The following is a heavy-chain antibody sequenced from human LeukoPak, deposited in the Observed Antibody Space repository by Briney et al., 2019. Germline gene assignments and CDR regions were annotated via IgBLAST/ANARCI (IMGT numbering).Heavy chain of an antibody. CDR3: AKDKASTVTHSGYFDL. CDR2: ISWNSGSI. CDR1: GFTFDDYA. J-gene: IGHJ2*01. V-gene: IGHV3-9*03. Sequence: PGGSLRLSCAASGFTFDDYAMHWVRQAPGKGLEWVSGISWNSGSIGYADSVKGRFTISRDNAKNSLYLQMNSLRAKDMALYYCAKDKASTVTHSGYFDLWGRGTLVTVSS. D-gene: IGHD4-17*01.